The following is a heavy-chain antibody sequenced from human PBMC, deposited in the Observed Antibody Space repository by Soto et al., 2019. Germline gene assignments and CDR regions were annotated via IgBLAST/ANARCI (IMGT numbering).Heavy chain of an antibody. CDR1: GFNFSNFA. CDR2: ISGSTGTT. J-gene: IGHJ6*03. V-gene: IGHV3-23*01. CDR3: AKDTSSSPYYMDV. D-gene: IGHD2-2*01. Sequence: PGGSQRLPSTASGFNFSNFAMSWVRQAPGQGLEWVSEISGSTGTTYYADSVKGRFIISRDNSKNMVHLQMNSLRAEDTAVYYCAKDTSSSPYYMDVWGKGTTGTGSS.